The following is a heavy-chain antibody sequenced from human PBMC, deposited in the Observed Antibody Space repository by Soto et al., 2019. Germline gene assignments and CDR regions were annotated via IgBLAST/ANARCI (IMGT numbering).Heavy chain of an antibody. Sequence: QVHLVQSGAEVKKPGASVKLSCKASGYTFTSNYLYWVRQAPGQGLEWMGMINPSHSTTTYARNFQGRATMTRDTSTSTIYMEVTRLRSEDTAVYYCVRGSSNWLWYFDLWGRGTLVTVS. CDR1: GYTFTSNY. D-gene: IGHD6-13*01. CDR2: INPSHSTT. J-gene: IGHJ2*01. V-gene: IGHV1-46*03. CDR3: VRGSSNWLWYFDL.